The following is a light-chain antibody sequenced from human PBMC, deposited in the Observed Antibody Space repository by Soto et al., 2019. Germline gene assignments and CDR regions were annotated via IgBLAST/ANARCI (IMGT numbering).Light chain of an antibody. CDR3: QHYHNWPVT. V-gene: IGKV3-15*01. CDR2: GAS. J-gene: IGKJ3*01. Sequence: EIVMTQSPATLSVSPGARATLSCRASQSVSTNLAWYQQRPGQPPRVLIYGASTRATGIPARFSGSGYGTEFSLTISSLQSEDFLVYYCQHYHNWPVTCGPGTKVDFK. CDR1: QSVSTN.